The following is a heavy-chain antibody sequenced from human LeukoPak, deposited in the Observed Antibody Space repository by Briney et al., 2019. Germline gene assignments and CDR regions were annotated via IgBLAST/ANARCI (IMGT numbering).Heavy chain of an antibody. CDR1: GYSFTTYW. V-gene: IGHV5-51*01. Sequence: GESLKISCKGSGYSFTTYWIGWVRQMPGEGLEWMGIIYPGNSRTRYRPSFEGQVTISADKSISTAYLQWSSLKASDTAMYYCARHGRGVRIAAAGTDYWGQGTLVTVSS. D-gene: IGHD6-13*01. CDR2: IYPGNSRT. CDR3: ARHGRGVRIAAAGTDY. J-gene: IGHJ4*02.